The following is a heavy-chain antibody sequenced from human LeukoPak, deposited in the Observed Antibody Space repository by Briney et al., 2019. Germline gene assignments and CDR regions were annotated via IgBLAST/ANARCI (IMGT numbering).Heavy chain of an antibody. Sequence: SVKVSCKASGGTFSSYAISWVRQAPGQGLEWMGGIIPIFGTANYAQKFQGRVTITADESTSTAYMELRSLRSDDTAVYYCARLQYCSGGSCIGRYNWFDPWGQGTLVTVSS. CDR3: ARLQYCSGGSCIGRYNWFDP. V-gene: IGHV1-69*01. CDR1: GGTFSSYA. J-gene: IGHJ5*02. CDR2: IIPIFGTA. D-gene: IGHD2-15*01.